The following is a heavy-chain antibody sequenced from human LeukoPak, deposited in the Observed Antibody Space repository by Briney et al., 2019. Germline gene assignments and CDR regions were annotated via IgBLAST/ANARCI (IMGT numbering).Heavy chain of an antibody. CDR2: IYYSGST. V-gene: IGHV4-59*01. J-gene: IGHJ6*02. CDR1: GGSLSSYY. CDR3: ARVGVSGALRYYYYGMDV. Sequence: SETLSLTCTVSGGSLSSYYWSWIRQPPGKGLEWIGYIYYSGSTNYNPSLKSRVTISVDTSKNQFSLKLSSVTAADTAVYYCARVGVSGALRYYYYGMDVWGQGTTVTVSS. D-gene: IGHD4-17*01.